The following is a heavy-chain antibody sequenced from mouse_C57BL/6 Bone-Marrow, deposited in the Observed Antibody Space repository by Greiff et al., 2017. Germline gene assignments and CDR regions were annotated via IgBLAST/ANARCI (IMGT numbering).Heavy chain of an antibody. Sequence: VQLQRSGAELVRPGASVKLSCTASGFNIKDDYMHWVKQRPEQGLEWIGWIDPENGDTEYASKFQGKATITADTSSNTAYLQLSSLTSEDTAVYYCTCNYYWYFDVWGTGTTVTVSS. J-gene: IGHJ1*03. CDR2: IDPENGDT. CDR3: TCNYYWYFDV. D-gene: IGHD2-1*01. V-gene: IGHV14-4*01. CDR1: GFNIKDDY.